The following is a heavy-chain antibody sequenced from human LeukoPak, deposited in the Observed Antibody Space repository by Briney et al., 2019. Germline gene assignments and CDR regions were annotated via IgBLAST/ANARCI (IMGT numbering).Heavy chain of an antibody. CDR2: SSGSGGSS. Sequence: GGSLRLSCAASGFTFSSYAMSWVRQAPGKGLEWVSASSGSGGSSYYADSVKGRFTISRDNSKNTLFLQMNSVRAEDTAVYYCAKTGSSRFDYWGQGTLVTVSS. V-gene: IGHV3-23*01. CDR3: AKTGSSRFDY. CDR1: GFTFSSYA. D-gene: IGHD1-26*01. J-gene: IGHJ4*02.